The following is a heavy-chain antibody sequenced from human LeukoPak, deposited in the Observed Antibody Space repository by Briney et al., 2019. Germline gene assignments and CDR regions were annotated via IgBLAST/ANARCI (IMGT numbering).Heavy chain of an antibody. CDR2: INTNGGRT. Sequence: GGSLRLSCAASGFTYSSYWMHWVRQVPGMGLVWVSRINTNGGRTDYADSVKGRFTISRDNAKNTVSLQMNSLGAEDTAVYYCARSFSGSREYWGQGTRVTVSS. J-gene: IGHJ4*02. CDR1: GFTYSSYW. CDR3: ARSFSGSREY. V-gene: IGHV3-74*01. D-gene: IGHD5-24*01.